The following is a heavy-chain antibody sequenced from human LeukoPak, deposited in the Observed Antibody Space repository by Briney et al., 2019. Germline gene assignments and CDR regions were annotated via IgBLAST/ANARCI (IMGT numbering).Heavy chain of an antibody. J-gene: IGHJ6*02. CDR1: GFTFSSYW. Sequence: GGSLRLSCAASGFTFSSYWMHWVRQAPGKGLVRVSRINSDGSSTSYADSVKGRFTISRDNAKNTLYLQMNSLRAEDTAVYYCARAYGSGRNYYYYGMDVWGQGTTVTVSS. CDR3: ARAYGSGRNYYYYGMDV. D-gene: IGHD3-10*01. CDR2: INSDGSST. V-gene: IGHV3-74*01.